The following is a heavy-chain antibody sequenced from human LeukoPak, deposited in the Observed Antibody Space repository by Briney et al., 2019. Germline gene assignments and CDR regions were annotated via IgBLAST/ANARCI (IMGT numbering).Heavy chain of an antibody. CDR3: ARERDSGYPNLWIDY. CDR1: GRSISSYY. CDR2: IYTSGST. V-gene: IGHV4-4*07. D-gene: IGHD5-12*01. Sequence: PSETLSLTCTVSGRSISSYYWSWIRQPAGKGLEWIGRIYTSGSTNYNPSLKSRVTMSVDTSKNQFSLKLSSVTAADTAVYYCARERDSGYPNLWIDYWGQGTLVTVSS. J-gene: IGHJ4*02.